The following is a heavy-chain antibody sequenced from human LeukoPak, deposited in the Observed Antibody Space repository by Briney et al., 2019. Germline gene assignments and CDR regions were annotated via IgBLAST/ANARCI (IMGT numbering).Heavy chain of an antibody. J-gene: IGHJ6*04. D-gene: IGHD6-13*01. CDR2: IYDTGNT. V-gene: IGHV4-4*02. CDR3: ARVIAAAGRPYYYYALDV. Sequence: SGTLSLTCAVSGGAIGSNNWWSWVRQPPGTGLERIGEIYDTGNTNYNPSLKSRVSMSLDKSKNQFSLRLNFVTAADTAVYYCARVIAAAGRPYYYYALDVWGKGTTVTVSS. CDR1: GGAIGSNNW.